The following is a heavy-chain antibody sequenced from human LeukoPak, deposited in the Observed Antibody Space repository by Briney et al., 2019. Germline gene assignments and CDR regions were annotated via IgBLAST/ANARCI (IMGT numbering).Heavy chain of an antibody. J-gene: IGHJ4*02. CDR3: ARRYSSSWYFDY. CDR2: INHSGST. Sequence: SETLSLTCAVYGGSFGGYYWSWIRQPPGKGLKWIGEINHSGSTNYNPSLKSRVTISVDTSKNQFSLKLSSVTAADTAVYYCARRYSSSWYFDYWGQGTLVTVSS. V-gene: IGHV4-34*01. CDR1: GGSFGGYY. D-gene: IGHD6-13*01.